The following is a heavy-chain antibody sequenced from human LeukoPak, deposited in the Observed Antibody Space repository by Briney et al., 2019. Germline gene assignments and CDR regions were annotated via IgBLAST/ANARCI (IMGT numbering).Heavy chain of an antibody. CDR2: VYYSGTT. Sequence: PSETLSLTCTVSGGSVNNYYWSWIRQPPGKGLEWIGYVYYSGTTNYKPSLKSRVTISVDTSKNQFSLKVSSVTAADTAVYYCARGCGDGYNSVLCALGYWGQGTLVTVSS. CDR1: GGSVNNYY. CDR3: ARGCGDGYNSVLCALGY. D-gene: IGHD5-24*01. J-gene: IGHJ4*02. V-gene: IGHV4-59*02.